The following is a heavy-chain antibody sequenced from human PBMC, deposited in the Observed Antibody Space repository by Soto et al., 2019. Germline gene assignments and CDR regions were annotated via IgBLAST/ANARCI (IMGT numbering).Heavy chain of an antibody. D-gene: IGHD6-19*01. CDR2: IYPGDSDT. V-gene: IGHV5-51*01. CDR1: GYSFTSYW. CDR3: AMGTKQWRNYYYYGMDV. Sequence: PGESLKISCKGSGYSFTSYWIGWVRQMPGKGLEWMGIIYPGDSDTRYSPSFQGQVTISADKSINTAYLQWSSLKASDTAMYYCAMGTKQWRNYYYYGMDVWGQGTTVTVSS. J-gene: IGHJ6*02.